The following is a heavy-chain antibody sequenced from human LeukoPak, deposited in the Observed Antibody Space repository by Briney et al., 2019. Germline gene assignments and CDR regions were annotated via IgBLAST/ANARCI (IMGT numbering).Heavy chain of an antibody. V-gene: IGHV3-21*01. D-gene: IGHD3-10*01. CDR1: GFTFSSYS. Sequence: GGSLRLSCAASGFTFSSYSMSWVRQAPGKGLEWVSSISSSSSYIYYADSVKGRFTISRDNAKNSLYLQMNSLRAEDTAVYYCVWFGELLSDYGMDVWGQGTTVTVSS. CDR2: ISSSSSYI. J-gene: IGHJ6*02. CDR3: VWFGELLSDYGMDV.